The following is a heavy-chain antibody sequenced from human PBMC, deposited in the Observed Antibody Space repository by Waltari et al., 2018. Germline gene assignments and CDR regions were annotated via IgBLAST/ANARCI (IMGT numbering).Heavy chain of an antibody. J-gene: IGHJ4*02. CDR2: IYYSGST. D-gene: IGHD3-9*01. CDR1: GGPISSYY. V-gene: IGHV4-59*13. CDR3: ARGGHYDILMDY. Sequence: QVQLQESGPGLVKPSETLSLTCTVPGGPISSYYWSCIRQPPGKGLEWIGYIYYSGSTNYNPSLKSRVTISVDTSKNQFSLKLSSVTAADTAVYYCARGGHYDILMDYWGQGTLVTVSS.